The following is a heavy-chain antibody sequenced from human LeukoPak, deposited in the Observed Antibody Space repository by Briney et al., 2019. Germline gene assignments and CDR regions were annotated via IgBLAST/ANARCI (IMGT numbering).Heavy chain of an antibody. V-gene: IGHV3-33*01. D-gene: IGHD1-26*01. Sequence: GGSLRLSCAASGFTFSSYGMHWVRQAPGKGLEWVAVIWYDGSNKYYADSVKGRFTISRDNSKNTLYLQMNSLRVEDTAVYYCARDSGSYWVGVTYLDYWGQGTLVTVSS. CDR1: GFTFSSYG. CDR3: ARDSGSYWVGVTYLDY. J-gene: IGHJ4*02. CDR2: IWYDGSNK.